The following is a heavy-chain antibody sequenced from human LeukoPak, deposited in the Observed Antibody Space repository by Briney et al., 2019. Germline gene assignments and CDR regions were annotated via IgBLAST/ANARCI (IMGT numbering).Heavy chain of an antibody. Sequence: GGSLRLSCAASGFTFNSYAMSWVRQAPGKGLEWVSSISSSSYIYYADSVKGRFTISRDNARNSLYLQMNSLRAEDTAVYYCARGGRSTYFDWSPDYWGQGTLVTVSS. D-gene: IGHD3-9*01. CDR3: ARGGRSTYFDWSPDY. CDR1: GFTFNSYA. J-gene: IGHJ4*02. CDR2: ISSSSYI. V-gene: IGHV3-21*01.